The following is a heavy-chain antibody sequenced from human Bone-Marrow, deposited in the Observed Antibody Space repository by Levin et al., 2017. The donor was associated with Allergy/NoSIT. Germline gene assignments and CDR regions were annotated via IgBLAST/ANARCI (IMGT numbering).Heavy chain of an antibody. CDR3: ARGPGRYAYS. V-gene: IGHV3-11*01. CDR2: ISSSGSTI. CDR1: GFTFTNYY. Sequence: SGGSLRLSCAASGFTFTNYYMSWIRQAPGKGLEWISYISSSGSTIYYADSVKGRFTISRDNVKNSLYLQMNSLSAEDTAVYYCARGPGRYAYSWGQGTLVTVSS. D-gene: IGHD3-16*01. J-gene: IGHJ4*02.